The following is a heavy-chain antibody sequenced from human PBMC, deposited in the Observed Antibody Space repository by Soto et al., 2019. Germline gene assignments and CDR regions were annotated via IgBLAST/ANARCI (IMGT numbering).Heavy chain of an antibody. CDR2: IYYSGST. CDR1: GGSISSSSYY. V-gene: IGHV4-39*01. Sequence: SETLSLTCTVSGGSISSSSYYWGWIRQPPGKGLEWIGSIYYSGSTYYNPSLKSRVTISVDTSKNQFSLKLSSVTAADTAVYYCARQIVGATTDFDYWGQGTLVTAPQ. CDR3: ARQIVGATTDFDY. D-gene: IGHD1-26*01. J-gene: IGHJ4*02.